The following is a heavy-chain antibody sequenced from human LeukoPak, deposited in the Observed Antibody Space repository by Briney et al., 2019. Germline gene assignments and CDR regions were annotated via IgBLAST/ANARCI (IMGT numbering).Heavy chain of an antibody. V-gene: IGHV3-30-3*01. J-gene: IGHJ5*02. D-gene: IGHD3-10*01. Sequence: GGSLRLSCVASGFSLSNFQMYWVRQAPGKGLEWVSIISLDGSTEFYADSVKGRFTISRDTASNTMHLEMNNLRIENTAVYYCMRDYMGWFDPWGQGSLVTVSS. CDR2: ISLDGSTE. CDR1: GFSLSNFQ. CDR3: MRDYMGWFDP.